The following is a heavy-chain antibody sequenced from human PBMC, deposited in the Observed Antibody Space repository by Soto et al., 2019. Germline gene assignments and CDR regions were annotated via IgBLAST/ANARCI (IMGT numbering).Heavy chain of an antibody. CDR1: GVSITGYY. D-gene: IGHD5-12*01. V-gene: IGHV4-59*08. CDR3: ARHGGYDFYFDF. CDR2: NFDSRSD. Sequence: SETLYLTCSVSGVSITGYYWSWIRQSPGRGLEWIGYNFDSRSDKYNPSLESRETISLDTSKNQFSLRLSSVTAADTAVYYCARHGGYDFYFDFWGQG. J-gene: IGHJ4*02.